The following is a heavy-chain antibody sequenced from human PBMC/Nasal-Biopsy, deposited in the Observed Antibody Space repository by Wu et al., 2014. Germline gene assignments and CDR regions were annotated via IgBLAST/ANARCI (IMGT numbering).Heavy chain of an antibody. V-gene: IGHV1-18*01. Sequence: VKVSCKTSGYNFNSYGIAWVRQAPGQGLEWMGWISGYNGDTHYAQKLQGRVTLTTDTSTSTAYMELRSLRSDDTAVYYCAREPSVLKWFGEFHGYYGLDVWGPKGPRSPSPQ. CDR3: AREPSVLKWFGEFHGYYGLDV. CDR1: GYNFNSYG. CDR2: ISGYNGDT. D-gene: IGHD3-10*01. J-gene: IGHJ6*04.